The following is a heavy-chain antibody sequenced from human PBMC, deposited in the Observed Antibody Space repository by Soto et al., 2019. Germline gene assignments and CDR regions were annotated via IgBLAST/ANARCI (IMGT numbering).Heavy chain of an antibody. Sequence: PGGSLRLSCAPSGFTFNIYGMHWVRQAPDKGLEWVALISYDGSNQYYADSVKGRFTISRDNSKNTLFLQMNSLRADDTAVYYCAKDQASGQGSFDSWGQGTLVTVSS. CDR2: ISYDGSNQ. CDR3: AKDQASGQGSFDS. J-gene: IGHJ4*02. CDR1: GFTFNIYG. V-gene: IGHV3-30*18.